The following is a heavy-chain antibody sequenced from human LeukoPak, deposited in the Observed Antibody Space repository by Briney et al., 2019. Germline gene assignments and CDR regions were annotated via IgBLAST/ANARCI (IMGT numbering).Heavy chain of an antibody. CDR1: GGSFSGYY. D-gene: IGHD3-16*01. CDR3: ARQAYDYVWGSYGVNWFDP. J-gene: IGHJ5*02. V-gene: IGHV4-34*01. Sequence: SETLSLTCAVYGGSFSGYYWSWIRQPPGKGLEWIGEINHSGSTNYNPSLKSRVTIFVDTSKNQFSLKLSSVTAADTAVYYCARQAYDYVWGSYGVNWFDPWGQGTLVTVSS. CDR2: INHSGST.